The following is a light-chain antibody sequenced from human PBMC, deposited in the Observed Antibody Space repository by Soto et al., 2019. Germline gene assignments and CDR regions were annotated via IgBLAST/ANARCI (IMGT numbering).Light chain of an antibody. CDR1: QSVSSN. V-gene: IGKV3-15*01. CDR2: GAS. J-gene: IGKJ1*01. CDR3: QHRSNWPGT. Sequence: DIVMTQSPATLPVSPGERATLSRRASQSVSSNLAWYQQKPGQAPRLLIYGASTRATGIPARFSGSGSGTEFTLTISSLQSEDFAVYYCQHRSNWPGTFGQGTKVDI.